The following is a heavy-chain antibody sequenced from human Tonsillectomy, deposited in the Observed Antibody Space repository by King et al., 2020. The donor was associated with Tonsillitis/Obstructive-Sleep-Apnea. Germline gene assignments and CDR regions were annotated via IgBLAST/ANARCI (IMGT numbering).Heavy chain of an antibody. CDR3: ARRNQAVPGQWSFDL. J-gene: IGHJ2*01. Sequence: QLQESGPGLVKPSETLSLTCTVSGGSISSSSHHWGWIRQPPGKGLEWIGDIYYSGSTYYNPSLKSRVTISVDTSKNQVSLKLSSVTAADTAVYYCARRNQAVPGQWSFDLWGRGTLVTVSS. V-gene: IGHV4-39*01. CDR1: GGSISSSSHH. D-gene: IGHD6-19*01. CDR2: IYYSGST.